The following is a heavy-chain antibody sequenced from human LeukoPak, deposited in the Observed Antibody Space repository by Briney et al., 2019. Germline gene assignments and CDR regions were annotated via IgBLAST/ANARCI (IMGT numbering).Heavy chain of an antibody. J-gene: IGHJ4*02. Sequence: GGSLRLSCAASGFIVSSNYMSWVRQAPGKGLEWVSILYSGGSTYYADSVKGRFTISRDNSENTLYLQMNSLRAEDTAVYYCARDGSYLDYWGQGTLVTVSS. CDR2: LYSGGST. CDR3: ARDGSYLDY. CDR1: GFIVSSNY. V-gene: IGHV3-53*01.